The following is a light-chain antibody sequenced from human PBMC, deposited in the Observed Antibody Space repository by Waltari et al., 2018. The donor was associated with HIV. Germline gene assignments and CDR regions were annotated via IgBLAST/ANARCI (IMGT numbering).Light chain of an antibody. CDR1: SSNIGSNP. V-gene: IGLV1-44*01. Sequence: QSVLTQPPSASGTPGQRVNISCSGGSSNIGSNPVNWYRQFPGEAPKLLIYTNLQRPSGVPDRFSGSKSGTSASLAISGLQSEDEADFYCAVWDDSLRSVLFGGGTRLTVL. CDR2: TNL. J-gene: IGLJ3*02. CDR3: AVWDDSLRSVL.